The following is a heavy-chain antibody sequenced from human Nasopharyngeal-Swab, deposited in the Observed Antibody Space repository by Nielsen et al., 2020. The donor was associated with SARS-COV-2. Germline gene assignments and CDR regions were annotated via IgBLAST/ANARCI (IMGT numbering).Heavy chain of an antibody. V-gene: IGHV5-51*01. CDR3: ARVLGYCSSTSCYKSSGYFDY. Sequence: GESLKISCKGSGYSFTSYWIGWVRQMPGKGLEWVGIIYPGDSDTRYSTSFQGQVTISADKSISTAYLQWSSLKASDTAMYYCARVLGYCSSTSCYKSSGYFDYWGQGTLVTVSS. CDR2: IYPGDSDT. J-gene: IGHJ4*02. D-gene: IGHD2-2*02. CDR1: GYSFTSYW.